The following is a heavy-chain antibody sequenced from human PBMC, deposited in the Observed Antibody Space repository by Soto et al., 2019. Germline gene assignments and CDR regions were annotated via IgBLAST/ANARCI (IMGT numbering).Heavy chain of an antibody. V-gene: IGHV4-59*01. D-gene: IGHD3-3*01. CDR2: IYYSGST. Sequence: SETLSLTCTVSGGSISSYYWSWIRQPPGKGLEWIGYIYYSGSTNYNPSLKSRVTISVDTSKNQFSLKLSSVTAADTAVYYCARAGHTYYDFWSGYYWNWFDPWGQGTLVTVSS. J-gene: IGHJ5*02. CDR1: GGSISSYY. CDR3: ARAGHTYYDFWSGYYWNWFDP.